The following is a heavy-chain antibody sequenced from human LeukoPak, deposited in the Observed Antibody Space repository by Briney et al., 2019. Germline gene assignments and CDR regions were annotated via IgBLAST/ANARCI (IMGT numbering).Heavy chain of an antibody. CDR1: GYTFTGYY. CDR2: INPNSDGT. V-gene: IGHV1-2*02. D-gene: IGHD3-9*01. CDR3: ARDIIGPQEYYDILTGYSYFDY. J-gene: IGHJ4*02. Sequence: GASVKVSCKASGYTFTGYYMHWVRQAPGQGLEWMGWINPNSDGTNYAQKFQGRVTMTRDTSISTAYMELSRLRSDDTAVYYCARDIIGPQEYYDILTGYSYFDYWGQGTLVTVSS.